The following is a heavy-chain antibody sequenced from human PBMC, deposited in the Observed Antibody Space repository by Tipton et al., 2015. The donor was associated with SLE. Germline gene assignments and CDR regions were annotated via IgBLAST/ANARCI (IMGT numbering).Heavy chain of an antibody. CDR2: ISSSGDTT. CDR1: GFTFSNYA. D-gene: IGHD6-19*01. J-gene: IGHJ3*02. V-gene: IGHV3-23*01. Sequence: GSLRLSCAASGFTFSNYAMNWVRQAPGKGLNWGSDISSSGDTTYYADSVKGRFTISRDNSKNTLFLQMNSLRVEDTGVYYCGKGRSGWHVGAIDIWGQGTMVSVSS. CDR3: GKGRSGWHVGAIDI.